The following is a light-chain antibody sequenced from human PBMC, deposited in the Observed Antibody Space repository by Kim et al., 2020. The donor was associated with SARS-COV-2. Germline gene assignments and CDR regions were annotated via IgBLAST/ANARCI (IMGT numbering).Light chain of an antibody. V-gene: IGLV6-57*03. Sequence: GKTVTISCTRSSGSIASNYAQWYHQRPGSAPTTVIYEDNQRPSGVPDRFSGSIDSSSNSASLTISGLKTEDEADYYCQSYDSSNVVFGGGTQLTVL. CDR2: EDN. CDR1: SGSIASNY. CDR3: QSYDSSNVV. J-gene: IGLJ2*01.